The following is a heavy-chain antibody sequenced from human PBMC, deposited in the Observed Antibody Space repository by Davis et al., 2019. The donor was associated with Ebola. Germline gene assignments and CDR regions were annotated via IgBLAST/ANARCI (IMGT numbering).Heavy chain of an antibody. Sequence: PSDPLSPTCTVPGGSFNSYYWGWVRQPPGKGLEWIGYIYYTGNAYYNSSLASRATISVDTSKNQFPLKLTSVTAADTAMYYCSERGSSVWGQGTLVTVSS. CDR1: GGSFNSYY. V-gene: IGHV4-59*03. CDR3: SERGSSV. J-gene: IGHJ4*02. CDR2: IYYTGNA. D-gene: IGHD3-10*01.